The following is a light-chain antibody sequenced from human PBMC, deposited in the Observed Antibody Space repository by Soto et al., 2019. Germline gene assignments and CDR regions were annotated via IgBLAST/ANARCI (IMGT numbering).Light chain of an antibody. CDR1: SSDIGDYDY. CDR3: NSYASGNTRV. Sequence: QSVLTQPASVSGSPGQSITISCTGTSSDIGDYDYVSWYQQHPGKAPKLLISEVSNRPSGVSNRLSGSKSGNTASLTISGLQAEDEADYYCNSYASGNTRVFGTGTKVTV. J-gene: IGLJ1*01. V-gene: IGLV2-14*01. CDR2: EVS.